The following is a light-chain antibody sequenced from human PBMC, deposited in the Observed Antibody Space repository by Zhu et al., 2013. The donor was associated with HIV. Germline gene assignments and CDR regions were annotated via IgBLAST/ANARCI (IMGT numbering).Light chain of an antibody. CDR3: QQYGSLIT. V-gene: IGKV3-20*01. J-gene: IGKJ5*01. CDR1: QSVSSN. Sequence: EIVMTQSPATLSVSPGERATLSCRASQSVSSNLAWYQQKPGQAPRLLIYGASSRATGIPDRFSGSGSGTDFILTISRLEPEDFAVYYCQQYGSLITFGQGTRLESK. CDR2: GAS.